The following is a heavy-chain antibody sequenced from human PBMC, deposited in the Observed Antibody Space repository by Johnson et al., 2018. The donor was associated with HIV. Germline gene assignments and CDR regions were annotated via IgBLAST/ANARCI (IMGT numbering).Heavy chain of an antibody. CDR3: ARGGTYNWSPDRIGNAFDI. D-gene: IGHD1-20*01. V-gene: IGHV3-48*03. J-gene: IGHJ3*02. Sequence: VQLVESGGGVVQPGTSLRLSCAASGFTFSSFAMHWVRQAPGKGLEWISYISSGGSSIYYADSVRGRFTISRDNAKKSLFLQLSRLRAGDTGVYYCARGGTYNWSPDRIGNAFDILGQGTTVTVSS. CDR2: ISSGGSSI. CDR1: GFTFSSFA.